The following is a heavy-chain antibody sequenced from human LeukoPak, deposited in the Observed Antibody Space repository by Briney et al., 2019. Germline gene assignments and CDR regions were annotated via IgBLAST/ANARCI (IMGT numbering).Heavy chain of an antibody. V-gene: IGHV3-30*02. CDR2: IWYNGGKK. D-gene: IGHD3-10*01. CDR3: VATRVCGGVLLRPNCLYFEN. Sequence: PGGPLRLSCEGPGFPFSDYGMNWVPRAPGKGWEWLAFIWYNGGKKYYTDSVRGRFTISRDNSKNTLYLQMNSLRAEDTAVYYCVATRVCGGVLLRPNCLYFENWGQGTLVSVSS. CDR1: GFPFSDYG. J-gene: IGHJ4*02.